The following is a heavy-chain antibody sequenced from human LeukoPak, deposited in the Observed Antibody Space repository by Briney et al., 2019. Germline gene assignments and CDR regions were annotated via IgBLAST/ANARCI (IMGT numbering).Heavy chain of an antibody. D-gene: IGHD3-22*01. CDR1: GDSVSSNSAA. Sequence: SQTLSLTCAISGDSVSSNSAAWNWIRQSPSRGLEWLGRTYYRSKRYNDYAVSVKSRITINPDTSKNQFSLQLNSVTPEDTAVYYCARDQTYYYDSSDRAFDIWGQGTMVTVSS. CDR3: ARDQTYYYDSSDRAFDI. J-gene: IGHJ3*02. CDR2: TYYRSKRYN. V-gene: IGHV6-1*01.